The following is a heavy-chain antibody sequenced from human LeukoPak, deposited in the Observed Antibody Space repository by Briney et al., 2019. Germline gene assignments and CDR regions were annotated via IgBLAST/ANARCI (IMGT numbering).Heavy chain of an antibody. CDR2: INHSGST. V-gene: IGHV4-34*01. CDR1: GGSLSGYY. CDR3: ARQAIVVVPAAVFVAWFDP. J-gene: IGHJ5*02. D-gene: IGHD2-2*01. Sequence: PSETLSLTCAVYGGSLSGYYWSWIRQPPGKGLEWIGEINHSGSTNYNPSLKSRVTISVDTSKNQFSLKLSSVTAADTAVYYCARQAIVVVPAAVFVAWFDPWGQGTLVTVSS.